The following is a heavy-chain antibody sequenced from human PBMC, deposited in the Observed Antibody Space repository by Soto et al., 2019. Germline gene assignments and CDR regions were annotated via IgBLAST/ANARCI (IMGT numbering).Heavy chain of an antibody. CDR1: GDGVSSNSAA. V-gene: IGHV6-1*01. CDR3: ARGALTMVRGVIIYYYYGMDV. CDR2: TYYRSKWYN. D-gene: IGHD3-10*01. J-gene: IGHJ6*02. Sequence: SQTLSLTCAISGDGVSSNSAAWNWIRQSPSRGIEWLGRTYYRSKWYNDYAVSVKSRITINPDTSKNQFSLQLNSVTPEDTAVYYCARGALTMVRGVIIYYYYGMDVWGQGTTVTVSS.